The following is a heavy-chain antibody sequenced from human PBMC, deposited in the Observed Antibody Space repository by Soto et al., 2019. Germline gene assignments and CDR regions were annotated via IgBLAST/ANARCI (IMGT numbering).Heavy chain of an antibody. CDR1: GFSISSGFY. CDR3: AREKVGTTFFDN. D-gene: IGHD1-1*01. V-gene: IGHV4-38-2*02. J-gene: IGHJ4*02. CDR2: IYRPGNS. Sequence: SETLSLTCNVTGFSISSGFYWSWVRQTPGKGLEWIVSIYRPGNSYRNPSLEGRLIVSMDLSNNQFFLKLASVTAADTAIYYCAREKVGTTFFDNWGQGTQVTVSS.